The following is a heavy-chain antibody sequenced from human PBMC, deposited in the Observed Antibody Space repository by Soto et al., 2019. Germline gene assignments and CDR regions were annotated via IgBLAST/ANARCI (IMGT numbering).Heavy chain of an antibody. V-gene: IGHV4-4*07. Sequence: PSETLALTCTVSGGSISSYYWSWIRQPAGKGLEWIGRIYTSGLTKYNPSLESRVTMSVDTSKNQFSLSLSYVTAADTAVYYCATGTGRYNWFDYRGQGTVATVS. J-gene: IGHJ5*01. CDR2: IYTSGLT. CDR1: GGSISSYY. D-gene: IGHD3-10*01. CDR3: ATGTGRYNWFDY.